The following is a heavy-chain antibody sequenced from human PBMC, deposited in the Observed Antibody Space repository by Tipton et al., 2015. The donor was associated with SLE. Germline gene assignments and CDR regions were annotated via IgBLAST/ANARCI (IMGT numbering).Heavy chain of an antibody. CDR2: IYTSGST. Sequence: TLSHTCTVSGGSISSGSYYWSWIRQPAGKGLEWIGYIYTSGSTNYNPSLKSRVTISVDTSKNQFSLKLSSVTAADTAVYYCAREGGSPHYGMDVWGQGTTVTVSS. CDR1: GGSISSGSYY. J-gene: IGHJ6*02. D-gene: IGHD1-26*01. CDR3: AREGGSPHYGMDV. V-gene: IGHV4-61*09.